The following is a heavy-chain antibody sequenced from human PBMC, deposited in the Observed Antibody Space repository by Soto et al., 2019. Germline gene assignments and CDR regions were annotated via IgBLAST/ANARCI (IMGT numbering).Heavy chain of an antibody. CDR1: GFSLTTYW. J-gene: IGHJ4*02. CDR2: IHPADSDT. Sequence: PGESLKISCEASGFSLTTYWIGWVRQMPGKGLEWMGIIHPADSDTRYSPSFQGQVTISADKSISTAYLQWSSLKASDTAMYYCARHGDGYNPLDYWGQGTLVTVSS. V-gene: IGHV5-51*01. D-gene: IGHD5-12*01. CDR3: ARHGDGYNPLDY.